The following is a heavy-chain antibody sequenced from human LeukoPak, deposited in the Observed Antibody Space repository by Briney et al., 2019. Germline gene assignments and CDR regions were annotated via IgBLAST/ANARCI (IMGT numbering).Heavy chain of an antibody. J-gene: IGHJ4*02. V-gene: IGHV3-20*04. CDR3: ARGSYYDSSGALAY. CDR2: INWNGGST. Sequence: GGSLRLSCAASVFTVSSNYMSWVRRAPGKGLEWVSGINWNGGSTGYADSVKGRFTISRDNAKNSLYLQMNSLRAEDTAVYYCARGSYYDSSGALAYWGQGTLVTVSS. CDR1: VFTVSSNY. D-gene: IGHD3-22*01.